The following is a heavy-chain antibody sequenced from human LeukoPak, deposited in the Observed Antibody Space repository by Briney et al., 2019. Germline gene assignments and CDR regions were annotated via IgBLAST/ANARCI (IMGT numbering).Heavy chain of an antibody. J-gene: IGHJ4*02. D-gene: IGHD2/OR15-2a*01. CDR3: ARNSALDY. CDR2: ISSRSDYI. V-gene: IGHV3-21*01. Sequence: PGGSLRLSCAASEFSFSTYSINWVRQAPGKGLEWVSSISSRSDYIYYADSVKGRFTISRDNANNSLYLQMNSLRAEDTAVYYCARNSALDYWGQGTLVTVSS. CDR1: EFSFSTYS.